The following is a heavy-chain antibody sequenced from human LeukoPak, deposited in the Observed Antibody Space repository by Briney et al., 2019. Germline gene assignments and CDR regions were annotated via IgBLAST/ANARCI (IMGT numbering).Heavy chain of an antibody. V-gene: IGHV4-31*03. CDR3: ARGRKAIVAVDY. CDR2: IYYSGST. D-gene: IGHD2-2*01. CDR1: GGSISSGGYY. Sequence: SETLSLTCTVSGGSISSGGYYWRWIRQHPGKGLEWIGYIYYSGSTYYNPSLKSRVTISVDTSKNQFSLKLSSVTAADTAVYYCARGRKAIVAVDYWGQGTLVTVSS. J-gene: IGHJ4*02.